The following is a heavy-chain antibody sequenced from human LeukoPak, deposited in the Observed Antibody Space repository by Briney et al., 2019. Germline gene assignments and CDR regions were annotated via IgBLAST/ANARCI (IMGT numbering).Heavy chain of an antibody. CDR2: IIPILGTA. V-gene: IGHV1-69*04. CDR1: GGTFSNYA. D-gene: IGHD1-26*01. J-gene: IGHJ4*02. Sequence: SVKVSCKASGGTFSNYAINWVRQAPGQGLEWMGRIIPILGTANYAQKFQGRVTITADRSTSTAYMELSSLKSEDTAVYYCARDGSGSYNYWGQGTLVTVSS. CDR3: ARDGSGSYNY.